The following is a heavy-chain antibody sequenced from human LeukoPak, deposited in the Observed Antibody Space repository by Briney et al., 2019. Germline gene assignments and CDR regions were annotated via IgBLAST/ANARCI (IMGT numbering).Heavy chain of an antibody. CDR1: GFTVSSNY. CDR3: ASHMTTDYYYGMDV. D-gene: IGHD4-11*01. V-gene: IGHV3-53*01. Sequence: LSGGSLRLSCAASGFTVSSNYMSWVRQAPGKGLEWVSVIYSGGSTYYADSVKGRFTISRDNSKNTLYLQMNSLRAEDTAVYYCASHMTTDYYYGMDVWGQGTTVTVSS. CDR2: IYSGGST. J-gene: IGHJ6*02.